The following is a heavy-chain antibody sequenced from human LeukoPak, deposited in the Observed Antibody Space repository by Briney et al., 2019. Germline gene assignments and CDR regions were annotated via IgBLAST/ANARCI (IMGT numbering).Heavy chain of an antibody. D-gene: IGHD4-23*01. CDR2: FDPEDGET. Sequence: ASVTVSCKVSGYTLTELSMHWVRQAPGKGLEWMGGFDPEDGETVYAQKFLGRVTMTEDTSTDTAYMDLNSLRSEDTAVYYCATLSTTVVSPGVYWGQGTLVTVSS. CDR1: GYTLTELS. J-gene: IGHJ4*02. V-gene: IGHV1-24*01. CDR3: ATLSTTVVSPGVY.